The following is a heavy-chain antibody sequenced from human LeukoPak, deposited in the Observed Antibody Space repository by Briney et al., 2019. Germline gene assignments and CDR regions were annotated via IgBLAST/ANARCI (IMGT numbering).Heavy chain of an antibody. CDR1: GYSLTTYY. J-gene: IGHJ5*02. CDR2: INPSGGST. D-gene: IGHD6-19*01. CDR3: AREFGLIAVAGRNWFDP. Sequence: GASVKVSCKASGYSLTTYYMHWVRQAPGQGLEWMAIINPSGGSTSYAQKFQGRVTMTRDTSTSTVYMELSSLRSEDTAVYYCAREFGLIAVAGRNWFDPWGQGTLVTVSS. V-gene: IGHV1-46*01.